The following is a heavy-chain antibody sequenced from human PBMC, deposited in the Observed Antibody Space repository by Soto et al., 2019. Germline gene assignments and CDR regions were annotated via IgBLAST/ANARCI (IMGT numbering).Heavy chain of an antibody. CDR1: GFTFSSYS. J-gene: IGHJ3*02. CDR3: ARDLGRLGYCSGGSCPNAFDI. Sequence: EVQLVESGGGLVQPGGSLRLSCAASGFTFSSYSMNWVRQAPGKGLEWVSYISSSSSTIYYADSVKGRFTISRDNAKNSLYLQMNSLRAEDTALYYCARDLGRLGYCSGGSCPNAFDIWGQVTLVTVSS. D-gene: IGHD2-15*01. CDR2: ISSSSSTI. V-gene: IGHV3-48*01.